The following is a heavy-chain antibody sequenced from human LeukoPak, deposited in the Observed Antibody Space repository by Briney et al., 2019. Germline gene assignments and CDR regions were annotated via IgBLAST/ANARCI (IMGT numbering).Heavy chain of an antibody. CDR3: ARGKHRPPYSSGCLGY. V-gene: IGHV1-8*01. Sequence: AAVKVSCKASGYTFTSYDINWVRQATAQGLEWMGWMNPNSGNKGYAQKFQGRVTMTRNTSINTAYMELSSLRSEDTAVYYCARGKHRPPYSSGCLGYWGQGTLVTVSS. CDR2: MNPNSGNK. D-gene: IGHD6-19*01. CDR1: GYTFTSYD. J-gene: IGHJ4*02.